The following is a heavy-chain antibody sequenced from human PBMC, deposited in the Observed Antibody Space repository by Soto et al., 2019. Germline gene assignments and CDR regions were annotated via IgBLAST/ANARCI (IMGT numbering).Heavy chain of an antibody. D-gene: IGHD6-25*01. CDR1: VFTFSNGW. V-gene: IGHV3-15*01. CDR3: TTDSDLIDY. CDR2: IKSETDGGTT. Sequence: WWSLRLSCSASVFTFSNGWMSWFRQAPGKGLEWVGHIKSETDGGTTDYAAPVKGRFTISRDDSKNTLYLQMNSLKTEDTAVYYCTTDSDLIDYWGQGTLVTVSS. J-gene: IGHJ4*02.